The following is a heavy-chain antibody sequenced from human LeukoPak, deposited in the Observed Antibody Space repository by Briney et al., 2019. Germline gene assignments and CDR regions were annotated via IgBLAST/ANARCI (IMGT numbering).Heavy chain of an antibody. CDR1: GFTFSSYA. CDR2: ISGSGGST. D-gene: IGHD3-9*01. J-gene: IGHJ4*02. CDR3: AKESETAYFDWLTTTETTPPDY. Sequence: GGSLRLSCAASGFTFSSYAMSWVRQAPGKGLEWVSAISGSGGSTYYADSVKGRFTISRDNSKNTLYLQMNSLRAEDTAVYYCAKESETAYFDWLTTTETTPPDYWGQGTLVTVSS. V-gene: IGHV3-23*01.